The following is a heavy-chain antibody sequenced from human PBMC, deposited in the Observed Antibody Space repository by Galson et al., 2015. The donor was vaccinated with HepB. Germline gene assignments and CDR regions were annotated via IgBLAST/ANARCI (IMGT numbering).Heavy chain of an antibody. D-gene: IGHD2-15*01. V-gene: IGHV1-69*04. CDR1: GGTFSSYA. J-gene: IGHJ4*02. Sequence: SVKVSCKASGGTFSSYAISWVRQAPGQGLEWMGRIIPNLGIANYAQKFQGRVTITADKSTSTAYMELSSLRSEDTAVYYCARDTVGGYCSGGSCYASFDYWGQGTLVTVSS. CDR3: ARDTVGGYCSGGSCYASFDY. CDR2: IIPNLGIA.